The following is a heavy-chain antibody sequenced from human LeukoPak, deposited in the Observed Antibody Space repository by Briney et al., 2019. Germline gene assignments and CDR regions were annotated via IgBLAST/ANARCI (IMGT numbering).Heavy chain of an antibody. CDR2: IYSSGST. V-gene: IGHV4-59*08. CDR1: GGSISSYY. J-gene: IGHJ3*02. D-gene: IGHD5-12*01. CDR3: ARRYSGYGNAFDI. Sequence: PSETLSLTSTVSGGSISSYYWSWIRQPPGKGLEWIGYIYSSGSTNYSPSLKSRVTISVDTSKNQFSLKLYSVTAADTAVYYCARRYSGYGNAFDIWGQGTMVTVSS.